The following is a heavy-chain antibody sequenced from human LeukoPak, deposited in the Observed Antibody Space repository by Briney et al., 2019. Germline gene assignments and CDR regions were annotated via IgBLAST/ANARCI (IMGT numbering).Heavy chain of an antibody. CDR3: ARDYGEGGYYFDY. V-gene: IGHV3-74*01. J-gene: IGHJ4*02. CDR1: RFTFSTYW. Sequence: GRSLRLSCAPSRFTFSTYWMHWARHAPGKGLVWVSRINSDGSSTNYADSVKGRFTISRDNAKNTLYLQMNSLRAEDTAVYYCARDYGEGGYYFDYWGQGTLVTVSS. CDR2: INSDGSST. D-gene: IGHD4-17*01.